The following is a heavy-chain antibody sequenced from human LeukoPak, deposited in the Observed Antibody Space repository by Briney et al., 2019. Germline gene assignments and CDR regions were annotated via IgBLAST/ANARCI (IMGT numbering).Heavy chain of an antibody. D-gene: IGHD3-22*01. J-gene: IGHJ4*02. V-gene: IGHV4-4*07. Sequence: SETLSLTCTVSGGSISSYYWSWIRQPAGKGMEWIGRIYTSGSNNYNPSLKSRVTMSVDTSKNQFSLKLSSVTAADTAVYYCARAFYDSSGYRAYYFDYWGQGTLVTVSS. CDR2: IYTSGSN. CDR3: ARAFYDSSGYRAYYFDY. CDR1: GGSISSYY.